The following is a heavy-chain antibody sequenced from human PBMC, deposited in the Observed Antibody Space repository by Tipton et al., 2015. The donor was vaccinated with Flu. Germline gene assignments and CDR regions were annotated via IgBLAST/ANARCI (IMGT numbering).Heavy chain of an antibody. CDR1: GYTFTSYY. J-gene: IGHJ6*02. CDR2: INPSDGST. CDR3: ARDQQGYYGMDV. V-gene: IGHV1-46*01. D-gene: IGHD6-13*01. Sequence: QSGPEVKKPGASVKVSCKASGYTFTSYYMHWVRQAPGQGLEWMGIINPSDGSTSYAQKFEGRVTMTRDTSTSTVYMELSSLRSEDTAVYYCARDQQGYYGMDVWGQGTTVTVSS.